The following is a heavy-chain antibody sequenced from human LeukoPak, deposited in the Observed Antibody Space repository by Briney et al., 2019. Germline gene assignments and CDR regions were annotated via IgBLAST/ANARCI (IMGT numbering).Heavy chain of an antibody. CDR2: IYHSGST. Sequence: PSETLSLSCAVSGGSISSGGYSWSWIRQPPGKGLEWIGYIYHSGSTYYNPSLKSRVTISVDRSKNQFSLKLSSVTAADTAVYYCARHRRISRDDTFDIWGQGTMVTVS. J-gene: IGHJ3*02. CDR3: ARHRRISRDDTFDI. D-gene: IGHD2-15*01. V-gene: IGHV4-30-2*01. CDR1: GGSISSGGYS.